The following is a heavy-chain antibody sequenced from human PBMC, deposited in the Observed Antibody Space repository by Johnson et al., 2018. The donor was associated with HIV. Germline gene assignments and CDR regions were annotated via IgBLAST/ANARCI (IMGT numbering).Heavy chain of an antibody. V-gene: IGHV3-11*04. CDR2: ISSSGNTI. Sequence: QVQLVESGGGLVQPGGSLRVSCAASGFTFSDYYMSWIRQAPGKGLEWISYISSSGNTIYYADSVEGRFIISRDNAKNSLYLQMNSLRAEATAVYYCARHKCKYYYDSNALDIWGQGTMVTVSS. J-gene: IGHJ3*02. D-gene: IGHD3-22*01. CDR3: ARHKCKYYYDSNALDI. CDR1: GFTFSDYY.